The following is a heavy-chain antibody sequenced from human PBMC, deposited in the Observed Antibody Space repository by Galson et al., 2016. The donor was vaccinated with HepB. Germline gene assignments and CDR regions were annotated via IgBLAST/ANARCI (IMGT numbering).Heavy chain of an antibody. CDR2: ISTYSGNT. CDR1: GSTFTSYG. V-gene: IGHV1-18*01. Sequence: QSGAEVTKPGASVKVSCKASGSTFTSYGISWVRQAPGQGLEWMGWISTYSGNTNYGKRLQGRVTMTTDTSTSTAYMELRSLRSDDTAVYYCARDADWNLDYWGQGTLVTVSS. J-gene: IGHJ4*02. CDR3: ARDADWNLDY. D-gene: IGHD1-1*01.